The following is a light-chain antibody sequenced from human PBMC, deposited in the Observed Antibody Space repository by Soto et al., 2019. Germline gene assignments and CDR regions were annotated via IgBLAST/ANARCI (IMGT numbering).Light chain of an antibody. CDR1: QSVSGY. J-gene: IGKJ4*01. CDR2: DAS. Sequence: EIVLTQSPATLSLSPGNRATLSCRASQSVSGYLAWYQQKPGQAPRLLIYDASNRATGIPAKFSGSGSGTDFPLTITSLAPEDFAVYYCQQRSNWPSTFGGGTKVEI. V-gene: IGKV3-11*01. CDR3: QQRSNWPST.